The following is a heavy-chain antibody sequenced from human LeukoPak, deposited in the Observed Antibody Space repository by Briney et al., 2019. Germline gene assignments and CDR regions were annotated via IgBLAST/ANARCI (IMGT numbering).Heavy chain of an antibody. Sequence: GGSLRLSCAVSGFTFSSYTMNWVRQAPGKGLEWVSSISGSSSYIYYADSVKGRFTISRHNAKNSLYLQTNSLSAEDTGVYYCARDGDPYCSGGSCAFLNYWGQGTLITVSS. CDR2: ISGSSSYI. CDR1: GFTFSSYT. CDR3: ARDGDPYCSGGSCAFLNY. J-gene: IGHJ4*02. D-gene: IGHD2-15*01. V-gene: IGHV3-21*01.